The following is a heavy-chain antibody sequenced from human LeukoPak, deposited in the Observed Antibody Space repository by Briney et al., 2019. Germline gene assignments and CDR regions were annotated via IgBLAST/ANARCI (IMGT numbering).Heavy chain of an antibody. CDR2: MHTGGST. CDR1: GGSISSGRYY. Sequence: SQTLSLTCSVSGGSISSGRYYWSWIRQPAGGGLEWIGRMHTGGSTNYHPSLKSRATISTDTSKDQFSLKLTSVTAADTAIYYCARGSDGSAYYIDYWGQGTLVTVSS. V-gene: IGHV4-61*02. J-gene: IGHJ4*02. CDR3: ARGSDGSAYYIDY. D-gene: IGHD5-24*01.